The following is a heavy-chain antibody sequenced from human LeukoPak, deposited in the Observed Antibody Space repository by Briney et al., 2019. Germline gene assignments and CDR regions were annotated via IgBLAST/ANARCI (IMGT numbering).Heavy chain of an antibody. D-gene: IGHD4-17*01. CDR1: GFTFSSYG. Sequence: PGGSLRLSCAASGFTFSSYGMHWVRQAPGKGLEWVAFIRYDGSNKYYADSVKGRFTISRDNSKNTLYLQMDSLRSDDTAVYYCARGNDYGDLNDYWGQGTLVTVSS. V-gene: IGHV3-30*02. CDR3: ARGNDYGDLNDY. CDR2: IRYDGSNK. J-gene: IGHJ4*02.